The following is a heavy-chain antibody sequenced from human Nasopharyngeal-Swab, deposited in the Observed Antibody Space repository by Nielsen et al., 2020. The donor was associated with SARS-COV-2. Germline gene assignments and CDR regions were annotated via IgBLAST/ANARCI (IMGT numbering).Heavy chain of an antibody. CDR2: ISNGGGTT. Sequence: GESLKISCAASGFTFRNYAMSLVRQAPGKGLEWVSGISNGGGTTHNADSVRGRFTISRDNSKNTLYLQMNSLRAEDTATYYCAKVFTAATGSYFDFWGQGTLVTVSS. CDR3: AKVFTAATGSYFDF. J-gene: IGHJ4*02. CDR1: GFTFRNYA. V-gene: IGHV3-23*01. D-gene: IGHD6-13*01.